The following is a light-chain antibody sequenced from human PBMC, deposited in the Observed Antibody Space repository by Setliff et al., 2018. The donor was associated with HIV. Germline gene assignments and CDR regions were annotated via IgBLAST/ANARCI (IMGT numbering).Light chain of an antibody. J-gene: IGLJ1*01. CDR3: SSYTSISTDV. CDR2: EVN. CDR1: SSDVGSYNR. Sequence: QSVLTQPPSVSGSPGQSVTISCTGTSSDVGSYNRVSCYQQPPGTAPKLMIYEVNNRPSGVPDRFSGSKSGNTASLTISWLQAADEAYYYCSSYTSISTDVCGTGNKVTVL. V-gene: IGLV2-18*02.